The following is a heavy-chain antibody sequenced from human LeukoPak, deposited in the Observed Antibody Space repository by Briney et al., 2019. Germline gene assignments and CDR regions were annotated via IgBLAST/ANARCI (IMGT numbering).Heavy chain of an antibody. J-gene: IGHJ6*03. CDR3: ARDRGYSYGSGYYYYYMDV. CDR2: IIPIFGTA. CDR1: GGTFSSYA. V-gene: IGHV1-69*05. D-gene: IGHD5-18*01. Sequence: SVKVSCKASGGTFSSYAISWVRQAPGQGLEWMGGIIPIFGTANYAQKFQGRVTITTDESTSTAYMELSSLRSEDTAVYYCARDRGYSYGSGYYYYYMDVWGKGTTVTVSS.